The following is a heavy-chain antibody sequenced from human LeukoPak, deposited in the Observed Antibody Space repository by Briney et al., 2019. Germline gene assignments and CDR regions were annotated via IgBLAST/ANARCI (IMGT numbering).Heavy chain of an antibody. CDR3: AKNNLVGATVEAFDI. J-gene: IGHJ3*02. CDR2: IRYDGNNK. CDR1: GFTFSSYG. V-gene: IGHV3-30*02. D-gene: IGHD1-26*01. Sequence: PGGSLRLSCAASGFTFSSYGMRWVRQAPGKGLEWVTFIRYDGNNKYFADSVKGRFTISRDNSKNTLYLQMNGLRAEDTAVYYCAKNNLVGATVEAFDIWGQGTMVTVSS.